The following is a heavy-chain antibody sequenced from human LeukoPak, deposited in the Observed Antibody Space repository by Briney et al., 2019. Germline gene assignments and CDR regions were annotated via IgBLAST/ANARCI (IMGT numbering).Heavy chain of an antibody. CDR1: GYSISSGYY. V-gene: IGHV4-38-2*02. D-gene: IGHD3-22*01. CDR2: IYHSGST. J-gene: IGHJ4*02. Sequence: SETLSLTCTVSGYSISSGYYWGWIRQPPGKGLEWIGSIYHSGSTYYNPSLKSRVTISVDTSKNQFSLKLSSVTAADTAVYYCARSNYDPFDYWGQGTLVTVSS. CDR3: ARSNYDPFDY.